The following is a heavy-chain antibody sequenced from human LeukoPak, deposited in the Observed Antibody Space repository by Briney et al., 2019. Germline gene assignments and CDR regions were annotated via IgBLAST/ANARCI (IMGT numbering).Heavy chain of an antibody. J-gene: IGHJ4*02. D-gene: IGHD6-19*01. CDR2: MNPNSGNT. CDR3: ARDPSSSGWYMG. Sequence: GASVKVSCKASGYTFTTYAISWVRQATGQGLEWMGWMNPNSGNTGYAQKFQGRVTMTRNTSISTAYMELSSLRSEDTAVYYCARDPSSSGWYMGWGQGTLVTVSS. V-gene: IGHV1-8*02. CDR1: GYTFTTYA.